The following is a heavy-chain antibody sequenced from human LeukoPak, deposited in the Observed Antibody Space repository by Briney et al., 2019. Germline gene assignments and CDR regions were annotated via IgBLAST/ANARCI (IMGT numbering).Heavy chain of an antibody. D-gene: IGHD3-22*01. V-gene: IGHV1-2*02. CDR3: ARAPPVYYDDAFDI. J-gene: IGHJ3*02. Sequence: ASVKVSCKASGYTFTGYYMHWVRQAPGQGLEWMGWINPNSGGTNYAQKFQGRVTMTRDTSISTAYMELSRLRSDDTAVYYCARAPPVYYDDAFDIWGQGTMVTVSS. CDR1: GYTFTGYY. CDR2: INPNSGGT.